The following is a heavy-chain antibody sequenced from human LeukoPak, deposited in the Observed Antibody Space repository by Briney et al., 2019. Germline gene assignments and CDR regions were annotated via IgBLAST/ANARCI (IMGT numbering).Heavy chain of an antibody. CDR3: ARVVVRGVYYMDV. D-gene: IGHD3-10*01. V-gene: IGHV1-46*01. CDR2: INPSSGGA. Sequence: ASVKVSCKASGYTFTTYHIHWVRQAPGQGLEWMGIINPSSGGATYAQKFQGRVTMTRDTSTSTLYMDLSSLRSEDTAVYYCARVVVRGVYYMDVWGKGTTVTVSS. J-gene: IGHJ6*03. CDR1: GYTFTTYH.